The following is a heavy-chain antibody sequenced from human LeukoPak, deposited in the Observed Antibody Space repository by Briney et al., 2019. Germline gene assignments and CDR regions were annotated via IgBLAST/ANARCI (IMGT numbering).Heavy chain of an antibody. CDR1: GFTFSRYG. CDR3: ARAKPKNMVRGLIMRRESRYYFDY. V-gene: IGHV3-23*01. CDR2: ISGSGGST. D-gene: IGHD3-10*01. J-gene: IGHJ4*02. Sequence: PGGTLRLSCAASGFTFSRYGMSWVRQAPGKGLERVSTISGSGGSTYYADSVKGRFTISRDNSKSTLYIQMNSLRAEDTAVYYCARAKPKNMVRGLIMRRESRYYFDYWGQGTLVTVSS.